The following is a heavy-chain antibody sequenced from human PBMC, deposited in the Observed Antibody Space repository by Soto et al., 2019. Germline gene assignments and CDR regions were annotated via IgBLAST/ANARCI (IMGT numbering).Heavy chain of an antibody. J-gene: IGHJ5*02. CDR3: ARDNDVVVVAATQSGNNWFDP. Sequence: GGSLRLSCAASGFTFSSYWMSWVRQAPGKGLEWVANIKQDGSEKYYVDSVKGRFTISRDNAKNSLYLQMNSLRAEDTAVYYCARDNDVVVVAATQSGNNWFDPWGQGTLVTVSS. V-gene: IGHV3-7*01. CDR2: IKQDGSEK. CDR1: GFTFSSYW. D-gene: IGHD2-15*01.